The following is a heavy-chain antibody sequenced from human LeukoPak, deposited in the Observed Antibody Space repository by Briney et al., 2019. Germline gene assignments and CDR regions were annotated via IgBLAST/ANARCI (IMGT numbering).Heavy chain of an antibody. Sequence: SVKVSCKASGGTFSSYAISWVRQAPGQGLEWMGRIIPIFGTANYAQKFRGRVTITTDESTSTAYMELSSLRSEDTAVYYCARQRNGDYPRFDYWGQGTLVTVSS. V-gene: IGHV1-69*05. D-gene: IGHD4-17*01. J-gene: IGHJ4*02. CDR1: GGTFSSYA. CDR3: ARQRNGDYPRFDY. CDR2: IIPIFGTA.